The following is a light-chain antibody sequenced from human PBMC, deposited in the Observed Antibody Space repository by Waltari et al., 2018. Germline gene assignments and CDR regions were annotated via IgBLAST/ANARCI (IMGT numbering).Light chain of an antibody. CDR3: SSYTSSSTWV. CDR1: SSDAGRYNR. J-gene: IGLJ1*01. CDR2: EVS. Sequence: QSALTQPPSVSGSPGQAVTIPCPGTSSDAGRYNRVSWYQQPPDTAPKLIIYEVSDRPSGVPDRVSGSKSANTAFLTISGLQAEDEADYFCSSYTSSSTWVFGTGTKVTVL. V-gene: IGLV2-18*02.